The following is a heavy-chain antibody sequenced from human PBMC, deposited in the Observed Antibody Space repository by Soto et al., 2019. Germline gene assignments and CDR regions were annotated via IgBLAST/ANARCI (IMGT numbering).Heavy chain of an antibody. CDR3: ARDFRDGYNDY. V-gene: IGHV1-69*01. CDR1: GGTFSSYA. Sequence: QVQLVQSGAEVKKPGSSVKVSCKASGGTFSSYAISWVRQAPGQWLEWMGGIIPILGTANYAQKFQGRVTITADESTRTAYMELSSLRSEDTGVDYCARDFRDGYNDYWGQGTLVTVSS. D-gene: IGHD5-12*01. J-gene: IGHJ4*02. CDR2: IIPILGTA.